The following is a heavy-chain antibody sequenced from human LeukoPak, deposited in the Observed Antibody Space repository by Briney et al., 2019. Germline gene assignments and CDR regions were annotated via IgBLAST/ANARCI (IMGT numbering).Heavy chain of an antibody. CDR3: ARGLDYDILTGYYDGAFDI. Sequence: PSETLSLTCAVYGGSFSGYYWSWIRQPPGKGLEWIGEINHSGSNKYNTSLKSRVTISVDNSKNQFSLKLSSVTDAETAVYYCARGLDYDILTGYYDGAFDIWGQGTMVTVSS. D-gene: IGHD3-9*01. V-gene: IGHV4-34*01. CDR1: GGSFSGYY. J-gene: IGHJ3*02. CDR2: INHSGSN.